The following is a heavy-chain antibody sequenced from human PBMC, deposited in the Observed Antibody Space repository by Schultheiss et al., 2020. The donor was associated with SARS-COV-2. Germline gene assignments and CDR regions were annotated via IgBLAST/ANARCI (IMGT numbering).Heavy chain of an antibody. V-gene: IGHV3-33*01. CDR1: GFTFSSYN. CDR2: IWHDGSNK. J-gene: IGHJ2*01. CDR3: ARDSYADKGWYFDL. D-gene: IGHD4-17*01. Sequence: GGSLRLSCAASGFTFSSYNMHWVRQAPGKGLEWMAVIWHDGSNKYYGDSVKARFTISRDNSKNTLYLQMNSLRAEDTAVYYCARDSYADKGWYFDLWGRGTLVTVSS.